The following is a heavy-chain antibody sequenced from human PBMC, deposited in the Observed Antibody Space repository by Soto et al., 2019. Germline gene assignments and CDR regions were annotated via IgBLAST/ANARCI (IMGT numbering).Heavy chain of an antibody. CDR3: AREREGVGYFDL. V-gene: IGHV1-69*13. CDR2: IIPMFGTA. J-gene: IGHJ2*01. CDR1: GGTFRSYS. D-gene: IGHD1-26*01. Sequence: SVKVSCKASGGTFRSYSIGWVRQAPGQGLEWMGGIIPMFGTANYAQKFQGRVTITADESTSTVYMELRGLRSEDAAVYYCAREREGVGYFDLWGRGTLVTVSS.